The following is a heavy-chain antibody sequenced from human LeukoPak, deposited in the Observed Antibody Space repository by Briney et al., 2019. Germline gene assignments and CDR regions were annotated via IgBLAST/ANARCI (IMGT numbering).Heavy chain of an antibody. Sequence: PGGSLRLSCAASGFTLRSHAMSWVRQAPGKGLEWVSGISGSGGSTYYVDSVKGRFTISRDNSKNTLYLQMNSLRADDTAVYYCAKQMCTVTFTPFDYWGQGTLVTVSS. CDR3: AKQMCTVTFTPFDY. D-gene: IGHD4-17*01. V-gene: IGHV3-23*01. J-gene: IGHJ4*02. CDR2: ISGSGGST. CDR1: GFTLRSHA.